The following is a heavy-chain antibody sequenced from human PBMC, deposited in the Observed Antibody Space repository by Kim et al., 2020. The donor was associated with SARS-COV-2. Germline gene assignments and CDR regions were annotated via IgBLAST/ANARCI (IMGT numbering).Heavy chain of an antibody. D-gene: IGHD1-26*01. J-gene: IGHJ5*02. CDR3: ARDQGGSYRGWFDP. V-gene: IGHV1-69*01. Sequence: APKFQGRVTMTADESTSTAYMELSSLRSEDTAVYYCARDQGGSYRGWFDPWGQGTLVTVSS.